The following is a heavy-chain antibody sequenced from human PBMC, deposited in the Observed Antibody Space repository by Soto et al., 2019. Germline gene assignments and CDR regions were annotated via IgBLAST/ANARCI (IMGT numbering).Heavy chain of an antibody. Sequence: QVLLEQSGAEVRKPGTSVKLSCKASGGSFSTNEIDWVRQAPGQGLEWMGRIFPNVGTADYAQKFEGRLTIIADESTTTVYTDLIRITSADTAVYFCARARYSSRWGTVDRWGQGTQVAVSS. CDR1: GGSFSTNE. V-gene: IGHV1-69*01. D-gene: IGHD6-19*01. CDR2: IFPNVGTA. CDR3: ARARYSSRWGTVDR. J-gene: IGHJ4*02.